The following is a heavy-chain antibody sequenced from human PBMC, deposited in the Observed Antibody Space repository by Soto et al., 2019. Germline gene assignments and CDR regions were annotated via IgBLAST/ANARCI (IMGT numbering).Heavy chain of an antibody. CDR3: ARGPTQYYYYYYYMDV. CDR1: GGPFSGYY. J-gene: IGHJ6*03. V-gene: IGHV4-34*01. CDR2: INHSGST. Sequence: SETLSLTCAVYGGPFSGYYWSWIRQPPGKGLEWIGEINHSGSTNYNPSLKSRVTISVDTSKNQFSLKLSSVTAADTAVYYCARGPTQYYYYYYYMDVWGKGTTVTVSS.